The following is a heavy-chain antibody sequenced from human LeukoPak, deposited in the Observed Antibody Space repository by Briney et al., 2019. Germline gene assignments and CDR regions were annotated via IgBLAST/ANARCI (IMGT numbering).Heavy chain of an antibody. D-gene: IGHD4-17*01. V-gene: IGHV3-23*01. Sequence: GGSLRLSCAASGFTFSSYAMSWVRQAPGKGLEWVSSISGGGETTYYADSAKGRFTISRDNSQNTLYLQMNSLRAEDTAVYYCARDYADYDGYFFFDYWGQGTLVTVSS. CDR2: ISGGGETT. CDR3: ARDYADYDGYFFFDY. CDR1: GFTFSSYA. J-gene: IGHJ4*02.